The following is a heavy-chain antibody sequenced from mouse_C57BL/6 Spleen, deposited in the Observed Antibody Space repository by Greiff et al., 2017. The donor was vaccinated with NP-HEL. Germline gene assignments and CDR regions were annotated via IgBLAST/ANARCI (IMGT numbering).Heavy chain of an antibody. CDR1: GFTFSDYG. CDR3: ARNWDRLFDY. Sequence: EVKLVESGGGLVKPGGSLKLSCAASGFTFSDYGMHWVRQAPEKGLEWVAYISSGSSTNYYADTVKGRFTISRDNAKNTLFLQMTSLRSEDTAMYYCARNWDRLFDYWGQGTTLTVSS. CDR2: ISSGSSTN. V-gene: IGHV5-17*01. D-gene: IGHD4-1*01. J-gene: IGHJ2*01.